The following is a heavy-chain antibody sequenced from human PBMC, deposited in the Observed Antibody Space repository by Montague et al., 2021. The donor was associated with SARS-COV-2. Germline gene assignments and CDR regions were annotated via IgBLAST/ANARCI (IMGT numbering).Heavy chain of an antibody. CDR2: IGTAGDT. J-gene: IGHJ3*02. Sequence: SLRLSCAASGFTFSSYDMHWVRQATGKGLEWVSAIGTAGDTYYPGSVKGRFTISRENAKNSLYLQMNSLRAGDTALYYCAKDIGTYCSSTSCYWAGAFDIWGQGTMVTVSS. CDR1: GFTFSSYD. D-gene: IGHD2-2*01. V-gene: IGHV3-13*04. CDR3: AKDIGTYCSSTSCYWAGAFDI.